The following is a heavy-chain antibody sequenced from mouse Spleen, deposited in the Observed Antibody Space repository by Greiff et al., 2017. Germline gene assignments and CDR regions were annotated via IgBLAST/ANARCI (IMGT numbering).Heavy chain of an antibody. V-gene: IGHV1-39*01. CDR2: INPYYGST. Sequence: VQLQQTGPELVKPGASVKISCKASGYSFTDYIMLWVKQSHGKSLEWIGNINPYYGSTSYNLKFKGKATLTVDKSSSTAYMQLNSLTSEDSAVYYCARNLDYWGQGTTLTVSS. CDR1: GYSFTDYI. J-gene: IGHJ2*01. CDR3: ARNLDY.